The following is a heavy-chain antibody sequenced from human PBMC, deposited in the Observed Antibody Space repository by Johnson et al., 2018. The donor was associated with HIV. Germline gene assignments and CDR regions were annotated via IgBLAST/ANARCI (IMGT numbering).Heavy chain of an antibody. CDR2: ITVSGDNT. V-gene: IGHV3-23*04. CDR3: ARGEQWLVPDSEDAFDV. Sequence: VQLVESGGGLVQPRGSLRLSCAASGFTFSDCAMSWVRQGPGKGLEWVSAITVSGDNTYYADSVTGRFTISRDNSKNTLYLQMNSLRAEDTAVYYCARGEQWLVPDSEDAFDVWGQGTMVTVSS. CDR1: GFTFSDCA. D-gene: IGHD6-19*01. J-gene: IGHJ3*01.